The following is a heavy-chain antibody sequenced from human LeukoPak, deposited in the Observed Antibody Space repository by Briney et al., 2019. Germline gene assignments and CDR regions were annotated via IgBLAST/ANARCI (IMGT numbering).Heavy chain of an antibody. CDR2: IHHSGST. V-gene: IGHV4-38-2*02. CDR1: GYSISSGYY. J-gene: IGHJ4*02. CDR3: ARVTVKGNPVDY. Sequence: NPSETLSLTCTVSGYSISSGYYWGWIRQPPGKGLEWIGSIHHSGSTYYNPSLKSRVTISVDTSKNQFSLKLSSVTAADTAVYYCARVTVKGNPVDYWGQGTLVTVSS. D-gene: IGHD4-11*01.